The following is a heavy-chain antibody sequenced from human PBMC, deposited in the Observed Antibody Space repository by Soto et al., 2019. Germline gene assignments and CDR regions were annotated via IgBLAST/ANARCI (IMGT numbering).Heavy chain of an antibody. D-gene: IGHD1-20*01. J-gene: IGHJ6*02. CDR2: IYYSGIN. Sequence: SETLSLTRPGFGGSISSYYWSWIRKPPGKGLEWIGYIYYSGINNYNPSLKSRVTISVDTSKNQFSLKLSSVTAADTAVYYCARYKSNYYYGMDVWGQGTTVTVSS. V-gene: IGHV4-59*01. CDR3: ARYKSNYYYGMDV. CDR1: GGSISSYY.